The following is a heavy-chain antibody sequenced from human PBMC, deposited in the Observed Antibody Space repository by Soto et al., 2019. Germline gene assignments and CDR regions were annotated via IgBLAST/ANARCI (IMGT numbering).Heavy chain of an antibody. D-gene: IGHD6-13*01. CDR2: INDSGGT. V-gene: IGHV4-34*01. CDR3: ARGRKGFSSSCYVD. J-gene: IGHJ4*02. Sequence: PSETLSLTCAVYGGSFSGYYWTWIRQPPGKGLEWIGEINDSGGTDYNPSLKSRVTISSDTSKNQLSLKLSSVAAADTAVYYCARGRKGFSSSCYVDWGQGTLDTVSS. CDR1: GGSFSGYY.